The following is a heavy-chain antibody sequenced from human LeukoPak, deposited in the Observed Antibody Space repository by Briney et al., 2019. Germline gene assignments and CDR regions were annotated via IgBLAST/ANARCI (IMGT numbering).Heavy chain of an antibody. J-gene: IGHJ4*02. CDR1: GYTLTELS. CDR2: FDPEDGGT. V-gene: IGHV1-24*01. Sequence: GASVKVSCKVSGYTLTELSMHWVRQAPGKGLEWMGGFDPEDGGTIYAQKFQGRVTMTEDTSTDTAYMELSSLRSEDTAVYYCATVAGTKLYFDYWGQGTLVTVSS. CDR3: ATVAGTKLYFDY. D-gene: IGHD6-19*01.